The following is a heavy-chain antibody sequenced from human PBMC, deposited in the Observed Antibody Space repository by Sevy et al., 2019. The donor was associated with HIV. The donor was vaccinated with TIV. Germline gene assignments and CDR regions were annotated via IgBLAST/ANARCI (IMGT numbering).Heavy chain of an antibody. Sequence: SQTLSLTCAISGDSVSSNSAVWNWIRQSPSRGLEWLGRTYYRSKWYNDYTVSVKSRITINPDTSKNQFSLQLNSVTPADTAMYYCARKDDSARSFDLWGQGTMVTVSS. CDR1: GDSVSSNSAV. V-gene: IGHV6-1*01. J-gene: IGHJ3*01. D-gene: IGHD3-16*01. CDR3: ARKDDSARSFDL. CDR2: TYYRSKWYN.